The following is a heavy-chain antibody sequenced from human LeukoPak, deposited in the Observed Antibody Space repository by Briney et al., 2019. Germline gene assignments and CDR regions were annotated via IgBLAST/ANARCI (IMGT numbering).Heavy chain of an antibody. CDR2: INPSGGST. D-gene: IGHD3-22*01. Sequence: ASVRVSCKASGYTFTSYYMHWVRQAPGQRLEWMGIINPSGGSTSYAQKFQGRVTMTRDMSTSTVYMELSSLRSEDTAVYYCAREAYYYDSSGYYAFDYWGQGTLVTVSS. CDR1: GYTFTSYY. V-gene: IGHV1-46*01. J-gene: IGHJ4*02. CDR3: AREAYYYDSSGYYAFDY.